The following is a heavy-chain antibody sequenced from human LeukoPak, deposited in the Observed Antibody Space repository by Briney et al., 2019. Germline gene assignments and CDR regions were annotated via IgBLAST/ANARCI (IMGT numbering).Heavy chain of an antibody. J-gene: IGHJ5*02. CDR3: ARLRENWFDP. CDR1: GGSFSGYY. V-gene: IGHV4-34*01. CDR2: INHSGST. Sequence: PSETLSLTCAVYGGSFSGYYWSWIRQPPGKGLEWIGEINHSGSTNYNPSLKSRVTISVDTSKNQFSLKLSSVTAADTAVYYCARLRENWFDPWGQGTLVTVSS.